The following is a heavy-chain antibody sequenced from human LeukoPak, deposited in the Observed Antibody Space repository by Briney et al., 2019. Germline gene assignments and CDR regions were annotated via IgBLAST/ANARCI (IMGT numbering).Heavy chain of an antibody. D-gene: IGHD3-10*01. CDR3: ANPVEWFGELSPLDAFDI. V-gene: IGHV3-30-3*01. CDR2: ISHDGSNK. Sequence: GGSLRLSCAASGFTFSSYAMHWVRQAPGKGLEWVAVISHDGSNKYYADSVKGRFTISRDNSKNTLYLQMNSLRAEDTAVYYCANPVEWFGELSPLDAFDIWGQGTMVTVSS. J-gene: IGHJ3*02. CDR1: GFTFSSYA.